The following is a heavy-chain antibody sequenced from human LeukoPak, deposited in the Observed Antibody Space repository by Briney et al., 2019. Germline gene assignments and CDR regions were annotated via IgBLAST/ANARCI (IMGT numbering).Heavy chain of an antibody. CDR1: GYILTELS. CDR2: FDLKDGAT. J-gene: IGHJ5*02. CDR3: ASRRTDYFFVRLDP. V-gene: IGHV1-24*01. D-gene: IGHD3/OR15-3a*01. Sequence: ASVKVSCKVSGYILTELSIHWVRQAPGKGLEWMGSFDLKDGATIYAQKFQGRVTMTEDTSTDTAYMELSSLRSEDTAVYYCASRRTDYFFVRLDPWGQGTLVTVSS.